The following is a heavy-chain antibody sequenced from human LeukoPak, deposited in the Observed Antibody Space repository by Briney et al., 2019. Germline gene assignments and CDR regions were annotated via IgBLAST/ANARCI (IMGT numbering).Heavy chain of an antibody. Sequence: ASVKVSCKASGYTFTSYYMHWVRQAPGQGLEWMGIINPSGGSTSYAQKFQGRVTMTRDTSTSTVYMELSSVTAADRAVYYCARRPRNSGTNDGPSGLDYWGQGTLVTVSS. V-gene: IGHV1-46*01. D-gene: IGHD1-26*01. CDR3: ARRPRNSGTNDGPSGLDY. J-gene: IGHJ4*02. CDR1: GYTFTSYY. CDR2: INPSGGST.